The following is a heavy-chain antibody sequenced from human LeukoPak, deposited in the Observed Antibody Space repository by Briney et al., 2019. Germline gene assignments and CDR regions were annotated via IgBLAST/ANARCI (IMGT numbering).Heavy chain of an antibody. D-gene: IGHD3-22*01. Sequence: ASVKVSCKASGYTFTGYYMHWVRQAPGQGLEWMGRINPNSGGTNYAQKFQGRVTMTRDTSISTAHMELSRLRSDDTAVYYCAREAYYDSSGYDYWGQGTLVTVSS. J-gene: IGHJ4*02. CDR3: AREAYYDSSGYDY. CDR2: INPNSGGT. CDR1: GYTFTGYY. V-gene: IGHV1-2*06.